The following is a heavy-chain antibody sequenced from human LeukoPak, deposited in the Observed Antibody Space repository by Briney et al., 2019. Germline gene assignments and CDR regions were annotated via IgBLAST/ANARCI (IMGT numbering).Heavy chain of an antibody. J-gene: IGHJ4*02. V-gene: IGHV3-15*01. CDR3: TTLEREYGSGSFVDY. Sequence: GGSLRLSCAASGFTFSSYAMSWVRQAPGKGLEWVGRIKSKTDGGTTDYAAPVKGRFTISRDDSKNTLYLQMNSLKTEDTAVYYCTTLEREYGSGSFVDYWGQGTLVTVSS. D-gene: IGHD3-10*01. CDR1: GFTFSSYA. CDR2: IKSKTDGGTT.